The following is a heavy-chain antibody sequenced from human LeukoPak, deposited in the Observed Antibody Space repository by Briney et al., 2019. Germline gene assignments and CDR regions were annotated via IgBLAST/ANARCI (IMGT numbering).Heavy chain of an antibody. CDR1: GFTFSSYA. CDR2: ISYDGSNK. J-gene: IGHJ4*02. CDR3: ARGSWRDYCDSSGYRALDY. D-gene: IGHD3-22*01. Sequence: GGSLRLSCTASGFTFSSYAMRWVRQAPGKGLEWVAVISYDGSNKYYADSVKGRFTISRDNSKNTLYLQMNSLRAEDTAVYYCARGSWRDYCDSSGYRALDYWGQGTLVTVSS. V-gene: IGHV3-30*04.